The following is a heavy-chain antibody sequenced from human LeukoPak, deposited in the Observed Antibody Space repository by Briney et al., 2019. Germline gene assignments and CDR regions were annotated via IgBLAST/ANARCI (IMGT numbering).Heavy chain of an antibody. J-gene: IGHJ3*02. CDR2: INHSGGT. CDR3: ARGSPDVAFDI. CDR1: GGSFSGYY. Sequence: SETLSLTCAVYGGSFSGYYWSWIRQPPGKGLEWIGEINHSGGTNYNPSLKSRVTISVDTSKNQFSLKLSSVTAADTAVYYCARGSPDVAFDIWGQGTVVTVSS. V-gene: IGHV4-34*01.